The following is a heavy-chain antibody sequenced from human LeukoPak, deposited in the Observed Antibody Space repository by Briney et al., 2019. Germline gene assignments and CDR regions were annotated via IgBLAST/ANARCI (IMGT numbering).Heavy chain of an antibody. Sequence: SETLSLTCTVSGDSISSYYWSWIRQPPGRGLEWMGYINYSGNTNYNPSLKSRVTISVDTSKNQFSLRLTSVTAADTAVYYCAREGRQDYVYFDCWGQGTLVTVSS. CDR1: GDSISSYY. V-gene: IGHV4-59*01. J-gene: IGHJ4*02. CDR3: AREGRQDYVYFDC. CDR2: INYSGNT. D-gene: IGHD4-17*01.